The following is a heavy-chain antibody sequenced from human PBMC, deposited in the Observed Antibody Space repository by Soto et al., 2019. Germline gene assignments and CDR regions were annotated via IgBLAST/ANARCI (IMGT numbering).Heavy chain of an antibody. Sequence: QVQLQQWGAGLLKPSETLSLTCAVYGGSFSGYYWSWIRQPPGKGLEWIGEINHSGSTNYNPSLKSRVTISVDTSKNQFSLKLSSVTAADTAVYYCARRLSSGSRGGNNWFDPWGQGTLVTVSS. D-gene: IGHD3-22*01. CDR1: GGSFSGYY. V-gene: IGHV4-34*01. CDR2: INHSGST. J-gene: IGHJ5*02. CDR3: ARRLSSGSRGGNNWFDP.